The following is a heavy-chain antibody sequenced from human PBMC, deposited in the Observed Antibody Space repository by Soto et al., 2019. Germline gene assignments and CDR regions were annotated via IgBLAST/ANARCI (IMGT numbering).Heavy chain of an antibody. V-gene: IGHV1-18*01. CDR3: VRRLSFNSAWYYFHY. D-gene: IGHD6-19*01. CDR2: ISAYNGNT. J-gene: IGHJ4*02. CDR1: GYTFTSYG. Sequence: ASVKVSCKASGYTFTSYGISWVRQAPGQGLEWMGWISAYNGNTGYAQKLQGRVTMTTDTSTSTAYMELSSLRSEDTAVYYCVRRLSFNSAWYYFHYSGQGTLVTVSS.